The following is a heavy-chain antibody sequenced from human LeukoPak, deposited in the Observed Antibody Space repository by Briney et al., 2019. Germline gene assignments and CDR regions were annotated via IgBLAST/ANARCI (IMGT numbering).Heavy chain of an antibody. D-gene: IGHD3-22*01. Sequence: GGSLRLSCAASGFTFSSYAMSWVRQAPGKGLEWVSAISGSGGSTYYADSVKGRFTISRDNSKNTLYLQMNSLRAEDTAVYYCAKDRSYYDSSGQITQPEYFQHWGQGTLVTVSS. CDR3: AKDRSYYDSSGQITQPEYFQH. V-gene: IGHV3-23*01. CDR2: ISGSGGST. J-gene: IGHJ1*01. CDR1: GFTFSSYA.